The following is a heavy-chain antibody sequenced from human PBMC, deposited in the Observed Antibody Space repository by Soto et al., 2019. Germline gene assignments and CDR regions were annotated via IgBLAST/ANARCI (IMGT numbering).Heavy chain of an antibody. J-gene: IGHJ6*02. D-gene: IGHD2-2*02. V-gene: IGHV3-23*01. CDR1: GFTFSKYA. Sequence: TGGSLRLSCAASGFTFSKYAMTWVRQAPGKGLVWISGINGNGDSTYYADSVKGRFTISRDNSKNTLHLQMNSLRAEDSAVYYCAQQRYCATTRCYTPSFYYGLDACGQVTTVTVSS. CDR2: INGNGDST. CDR3: AQQRYCATTRCYTPSFYYGLDA.